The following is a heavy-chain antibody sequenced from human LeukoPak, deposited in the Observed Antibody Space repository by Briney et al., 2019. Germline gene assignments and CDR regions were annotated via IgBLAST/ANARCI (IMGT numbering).Heavy chain of an antibody. V-gene: IGHV3-30*18. J-gene: IGHJ4*02. Sequence: PGGSPRLSCAASGFTFSSYGMHWVRQAPGKGLEWVAVISYDGSNKYYADSVKGRFTISRDNSKNTLYLQMNSLRAEDTAVYYCAKEDGDCSGGSCYGYYFDYWGQGTLVTVSS. CDR2: ISYDGSNK. CDR3: AKEDGDCSGGSCYGYYFDY. CDR1: GFTFSSYG. D-gene: IGHD2-15*01.